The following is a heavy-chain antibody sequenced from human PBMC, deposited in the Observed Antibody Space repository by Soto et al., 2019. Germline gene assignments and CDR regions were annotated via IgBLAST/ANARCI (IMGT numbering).Heavy chain of an antibody. J-gene: IGHJ3*02. D-gene: IGHD2-21*02. CDR2: ISSSSSTI. CDR3: ATPHIVVVTDTSDAFDI. Sequence: GGSLRLSCAASGFTFSSYSMNWVRQAPGKGLEWVSYISSSSSTIYYADSVKGRFTISRDNAKNSLYLQMNSLRDEDTAVYYCATPHIVVVTDTSDAFDIWGQGTMVTVSS. V-gene: IGHV3-48*02. CDR1: GFTFSSYS.